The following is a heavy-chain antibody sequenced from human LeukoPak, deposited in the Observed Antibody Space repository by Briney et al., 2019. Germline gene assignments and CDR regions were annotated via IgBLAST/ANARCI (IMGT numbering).Heavy chain of an antibody. V-gene: IGHV3-74*01. J-gene: IGHJ4*02. CDR3: ARSNQADDY. CDR2: INPGGGSI. D-gene: IGHD1-14*01. Sequence: GGSLRLSCAASGFTFSSYWMHGVRQVPGKGLVWVARINPGGGSITSVASVRGRFTISRDKAKNTLCLQMDSLRAEDTGVYYCARSNQADDYWGQGTLVTVSS. CDR1: GFTFSSYW.